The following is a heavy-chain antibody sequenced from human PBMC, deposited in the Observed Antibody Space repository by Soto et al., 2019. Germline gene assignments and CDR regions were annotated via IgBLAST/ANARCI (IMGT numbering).Heavy chain of an antibody. Sequence: ASVKVSCKASGGTFSSYAISWVRQAPGQGLEWMGGIIPIFGTANYAQKFQSRVTITGDESTSTAYMELRSLRSEDTAVYYCARGVHYDSTGYYYFYWGQGTLVTVSS. CDR2: IIPIFGTA. D-gene: IGHD3-22*01. CDR3: ARGVHYDSTGYYYFY. V-gene: IGHV1-69*13. CDR1: GGTFSSYA. J-gene: IGHJ4*02.